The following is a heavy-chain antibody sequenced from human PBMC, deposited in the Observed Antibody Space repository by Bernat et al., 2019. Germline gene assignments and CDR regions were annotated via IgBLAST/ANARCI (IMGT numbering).Heavy chain of an antibody. Sequence: QITLKESGPTLVKPTQTLTLTCTFSGFSLSTSGVGVGWIRQPPGKALEWLALIYWDDDKRYSPSLKSRFTITKDTSKNQVVITMTNMDPVDTATYSCAHTADVGGYYSYYMDVWGKGTTVTVSS. J-gene: IGHJ6*03. CDR2: IYWDDDK. CDR1: GFSLSTSGVG. V-gene: IGHV2-5*02. CDR3: AHTADVGGYYSYYMDV. D-gene: IGHD1-26*01.